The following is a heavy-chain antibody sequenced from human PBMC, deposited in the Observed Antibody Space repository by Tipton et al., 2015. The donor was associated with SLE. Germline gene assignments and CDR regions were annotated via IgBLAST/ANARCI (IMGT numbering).Heavy chain of an antibody. J-gene: IGHJ4*02. Sequence: SLRLSCAASGFTFSSYSMNWVRQAPGKGLEWVSHISSSSSTIYYADSVKGRFTISRDNAKNSLYLQMNSLRAEDTAVYYCARTYYYDSSGYSAYFDYWGQGTLVTVSS. CDR3: ARTYYYDSSGYSAYFDY. CDR2: ISSSSSTI. V-gene: IGHV3-48*01. CDR1: GFTFSSYS. D-gene: IGHD3-22*01.